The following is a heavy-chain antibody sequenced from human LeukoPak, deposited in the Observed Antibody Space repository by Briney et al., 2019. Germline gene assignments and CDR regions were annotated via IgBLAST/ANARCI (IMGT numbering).Heavy chain of an antibody. Sequence: GRSLRLSCAASGFTLSSYAMHWVRQAPGKGLEWVSAISGSGGSTYYADSVKGRFTISRDNSKNTLYLQMNSLRAEDTAVYYCAKDTTPYDRYYFDYWGQGTLVTVSS. CDR1: GFTLSSYA. CDR3: AKDTTPYDRYYFDY. J-gene: IGHJ4*02. V-gene: IGHV3-23*01. D-gene: IGHD2-15*01. CDR2: ISGSGGST.